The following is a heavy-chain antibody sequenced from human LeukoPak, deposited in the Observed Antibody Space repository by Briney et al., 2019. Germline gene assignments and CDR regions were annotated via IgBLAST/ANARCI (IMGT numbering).Heavy chain of an antibody. J-gene: IGHJ4*02. D-gene: IGHD6-19*01. CDR1: GFTFSDHW. Sequence: PGGSLRLSCAAPGFTFSDHWMHWVRRVPGKGLLWVARMNSDGTTTNYADSVKGRFTISRDNAENTLFLQMNSLGADDTAVHYCARAGWYRFDYWGQGTLVTVSS. V-gene: IGHV3-74*01. CDR3: ARAGWYRFDY. CDR2: MNSDGTTT.